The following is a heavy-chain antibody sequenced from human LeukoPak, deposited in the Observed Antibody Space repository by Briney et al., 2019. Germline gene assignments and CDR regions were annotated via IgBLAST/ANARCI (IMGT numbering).Heavy chain of an antibody. CDR3: AREMAGSTGRNCFVI. CDR2: ISGGNGKT. Sequence: ASVYASCKAYHYTFTIYAGHSVRQTPERRLGCMGGISGGNGKTKYSQKFQGRVTITRDISARAAYMELSSLMSEGTAVYSCAREMAGSTGRNCFVIWGQGTMVTVSS. V-gene: IGHV1-3*01. D-gene: IGHD6-19*01. CDR1: HYTFTIYA. J-gene: IGHJ3*02.